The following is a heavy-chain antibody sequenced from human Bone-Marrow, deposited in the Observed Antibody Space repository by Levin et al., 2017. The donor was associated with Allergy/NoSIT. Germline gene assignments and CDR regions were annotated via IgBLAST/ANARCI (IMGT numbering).Heavy chain of an antibody. J-gene: IGHJ4*02. V-gene: IGHV3-15*01. CDR1: GITFRNAW. Sequence: GGSLRLSCAASGITFRNAWMSWVRQAPGKGLEWVGRVTSRLDGGTSDYAAPVKGRFTVSRDDSKDTLYLQMNNLKAEDTAVYFCVSRDWLYVGESLSTRTNWGQGTLVTVSS. D-gene: IGHD3-10*01. CDR2: VTSRLDGGTS. CDR3: VSRDWLYVGESLSTRTN.